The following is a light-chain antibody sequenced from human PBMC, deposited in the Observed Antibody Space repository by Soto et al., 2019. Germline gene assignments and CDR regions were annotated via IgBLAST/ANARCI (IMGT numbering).Light chain of an antibody. V-gene: IGKV1-5*01. Sequence: DIQMTQSPSTLSASVGDRVTITCLSSESISTWVSWYQQKPGKAPKLLNYDASSFESGGPSRFSGSGSGTDFTLSISSLQPDDFVTYYCQQYNSYSAWTVSQETKVESK. CDR3: QQYNSYSAWT. J-gene: IGKJ1*01. CDR1: ESISTW. CDR2: DAS.